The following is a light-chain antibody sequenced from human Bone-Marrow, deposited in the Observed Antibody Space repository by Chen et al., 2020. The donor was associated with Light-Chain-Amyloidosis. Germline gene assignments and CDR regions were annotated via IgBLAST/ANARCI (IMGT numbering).Light chain of an antibody. CDR2: DAS. V-gene: IGKV3-11*01. CDR3: QARSNWPRT. Sequence: EIVLTQSPATLSLSPGDRVTLPCRASQRVRFSLAWYPQKPGQAPRLLIYDASNRATGIPARFSGSGSMTDFTLTISSLEPEEFAVYYCQARSNWPRTCGQGTKVDIK. CDR1: QRVRFS. J-gene: IGKJ1*01.